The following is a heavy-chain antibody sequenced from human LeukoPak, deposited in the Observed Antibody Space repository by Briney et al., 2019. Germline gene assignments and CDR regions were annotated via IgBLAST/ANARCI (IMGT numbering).Heavy chain of an antibody. CDR3: AKGAYDYIEMGYFDY. CDR2: IIASSGST. D-gene: IGHD5-12*01. V-gene: IGHV3-23*01. Sequence: QSGGSLRLSCAASGFSLSNSAMSWVRQAPGKGLEWVSLIIASSGSTFYADSVKGRFTISRDNSKNTLYLRMNSLRAEDTAVYYCAKGAYDYIEMGYFDYWGQGTLVTVSS. J-gene: IGHJ4*02. CDR1: GFSLSNSA.